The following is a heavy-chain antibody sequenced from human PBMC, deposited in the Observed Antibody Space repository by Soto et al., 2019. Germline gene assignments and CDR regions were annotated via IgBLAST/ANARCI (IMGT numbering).Heavy chain of an antibody. V-gene: IGHV2-26*01. Sequence: QVTLKESGPVLVKPTETLTLTCTVSGFSLSNARMGVSWIRQPPGKALEWLAHIFSNDEKSYSTSLKSRLTISKDTTKSQVVLTMTNMDPVDTATYYCARMPRNSYNYGYYYYYGMDVWGQGTTVTVSS. CDR1: GFSLSNARMG. CDR2: IFSNDEK. J-gene: IGHJ6*02. D-gene: IGHD5-12*01. CDR3: ARMPRNSYNYGYYYYYGMDV.